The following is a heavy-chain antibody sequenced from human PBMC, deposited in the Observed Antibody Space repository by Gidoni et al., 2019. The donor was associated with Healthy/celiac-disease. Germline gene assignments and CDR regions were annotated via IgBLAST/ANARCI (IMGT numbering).Heavy chain of an antibody. V-gene: IGHV4-59*01. CDR2: IYYSGST. Sequence: QVQLQESGPGLVKPSETLSLTCTVSGGSISSYYWSWIRQPPGKGLEWIGYIYYSGSTNYNPSLKSRVTISVDTSKNQFSLKLSSVTAADTAVYYCARGAGVAAVAFDIWGQGTMVTVSS. J-gene: IGHJ3*02. CDR3: ARGAGVAAVAFDI. D-gene: IGHD2-15*01. CDR1: GGSISSYY.